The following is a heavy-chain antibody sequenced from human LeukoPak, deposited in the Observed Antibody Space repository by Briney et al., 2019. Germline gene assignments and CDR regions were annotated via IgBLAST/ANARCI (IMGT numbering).Heavy chain of an antibody. CDR1: GFTFSSYA. CDR2: ISYDGSNK. Sequence: GGSLRLSCAASGFTFSSYAMHWVRQAPGKGLEWVAVISYDGSNKYYADSVKGRFTISRDNSKNTLYLQMNSLRAEDTAVYYCARAHVWFGEFSSADYWGQGTLVTVSS. J-gene: IGHJ4*02. CDR3: ARAHVWFGEFSSADY. D-gene: IGHD3-10*01. V-gene: IGHV3-30*04.